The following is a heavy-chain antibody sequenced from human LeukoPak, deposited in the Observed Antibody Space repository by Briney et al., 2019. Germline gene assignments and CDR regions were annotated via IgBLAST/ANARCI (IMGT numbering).Heavy chain of an antibody. D-gene: IGHD6-25*01. CDR2: IYTSGST. CDR1: GGSISSGSYY. Sequence: SETLSLTRTVSGGSISSGSYYWSWIRQPAGKGLEWIGRIYTSGSTNYNPSLKSRVTMSVDTSKNQFSLKLSSVTAADTAVYYCAREADRGRGIDYWGQGTLVTVSS. CDR3: AREADRGRGIDY. V-gene: IGHV4-61*02. J-gene: IGHJ4*02.